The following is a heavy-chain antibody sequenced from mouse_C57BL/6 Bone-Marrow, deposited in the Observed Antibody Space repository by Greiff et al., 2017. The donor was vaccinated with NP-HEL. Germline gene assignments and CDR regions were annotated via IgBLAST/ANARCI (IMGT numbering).Heavy chain of an antibody. Sequence: DVKLQESGGDLVKPGGSLKLSCAASGFTFSSYGMSWVRQTPDKRLEWVATISSGGSYTYYPDRVKGRFTISRDNAKNTLYLQMSSLKSEDTAMYYCARQGYYYGTPFAYWGQGTLVTVSA. D-gene: IGHD1-1*01. V-gene: IGHV5-6*02. J-gene: IGHJ3*01. CDR2: ISSGGSYT. CDR3: ARQGYYYGTPFAY. CDR1: GFTFSSYG.